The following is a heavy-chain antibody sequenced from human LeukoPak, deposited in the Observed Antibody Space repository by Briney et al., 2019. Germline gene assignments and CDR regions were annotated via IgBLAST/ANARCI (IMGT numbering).Heavy chain of an antibody. J-gene: IGHJ4*02. Sequence: GGSLRLSCAASGFTFSSYNMNWVRQAPGKGLEWVSAISGSGGSTYYADSVKGRFTISRDNSKNTLYLQMNSLRAEDTAVYYCAKASERRVVAPFDYWGQGTLVTVSS. CDR2: ISGSGGST. CDR3: AKASERRVVAPFDY. CDR1: GFTFSSYN. D-gene: IGHD3-3*01. V-gene: IGHV3-23*01.